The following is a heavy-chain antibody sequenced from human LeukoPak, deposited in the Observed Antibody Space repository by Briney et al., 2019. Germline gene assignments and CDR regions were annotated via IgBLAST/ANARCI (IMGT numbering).Heavy chain of an antibody. J-gene: IGHJ4*02. D-gene: IGHD7-27*01. CDR3: ARAKLGIFDY. Sequence: SGPTLVNPSQTLSVTCAISGDSVSSNSAAWDWIRQSPSRGLEWLGKTYYRSKWYNDYAVSVKSRITINPDTSKNHFSLQLNSVSPEDTAVYYCARAKLGIFDYWGQGTLVTVSS. CDR2: TYYRSKWYN. V-gene: IGHV6-1*01. CDR1: GDSVSSNSAA.